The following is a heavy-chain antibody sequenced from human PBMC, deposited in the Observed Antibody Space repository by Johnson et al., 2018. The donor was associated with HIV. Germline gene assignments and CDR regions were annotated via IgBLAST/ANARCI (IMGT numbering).Heavy chain of an antibody. J-gene: IGHJ3*02. Sequence: VQLMESGGGLVQPGGSLRLSCAASGFTFSNYDIHWVRQATGKGLEWVSGIGTTGHTYYAGSVKGRFTISRDNAKNSLYLQMNSLRAEDTAVYYCARVDTAMVGAFDIWGQGTMVTVSS. V-gene: IGHV3-13*01. CDR2: IGTTGHT. CDR1: GFTFSNYD. CDR3: ARVDTAMVGAFDI. D-gene: IGHD5-18*01.